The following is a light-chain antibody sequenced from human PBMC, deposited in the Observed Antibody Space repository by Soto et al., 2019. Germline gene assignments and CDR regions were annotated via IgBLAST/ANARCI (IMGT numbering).Light chain of an antibody. J-gene: IGKJ5*01. CDR1: QSVDIY. Sequence: EIALTQSPATLSLSPGEIATLSCRTSQSVDIYLAWYQQKPGQAPRLIIYDASNRATGIPARCSGSESETDFTLTISSLEPEDFAVYYCQQRRSWPIAFGQGTRLEIK. CDR3: QQRRSWPIA. V-gene: IGKV3-11*01. CDR2: DAS.